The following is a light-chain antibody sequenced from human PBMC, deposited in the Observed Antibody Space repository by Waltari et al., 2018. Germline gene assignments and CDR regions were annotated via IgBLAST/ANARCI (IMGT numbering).Light chain of an antibody. J-gene: IGLJ3*02. CDR1: SGPTNSA. CDR3: QTWGPGIRV. Sequence: HLVLTQSPSDSASLGASVKLTCTPSSGPTNSAIAWHQQQPGKGPRYLMKVNRDGSHYKGDGIPDRFSGSISGAERYLTISSLQSEDEADYYCQTWGPGIRVFGGGTKVTVL. V-gene: IGLV4-69*01. CDR2: VNRDGSH.